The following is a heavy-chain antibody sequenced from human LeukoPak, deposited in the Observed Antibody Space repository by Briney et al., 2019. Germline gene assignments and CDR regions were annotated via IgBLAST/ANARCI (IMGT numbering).Heavy chain of an antibody. CDR1: GFTFSDYA. CDR3: VRDRGYYAFWSGYYPFAY. J-gene: IGHJ4*02. Sequence: SGGSLRLSCAASGFTFSDYAMNWVRQAPGKGLEWISFISTYSSYIYYADSVRGRFTISRDNANNSLYLHMNSLRAEDTAVYYCVRDRGYYAFWSGYYPFAYWGQGALVTVSS. D-gene: IGHD3-3*01. CDR2: ISTYSSYI. V-gene: IGHV3-21*01.